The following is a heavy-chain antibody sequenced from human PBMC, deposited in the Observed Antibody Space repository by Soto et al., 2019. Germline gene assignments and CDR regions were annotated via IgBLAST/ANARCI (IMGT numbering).Heavy chain of an antibody. J-gene: IGHJ6*02. Sequence: SETLSLTCAVSGGSISSSNWWSWVRQPPGKGLEWIGEIYHSGSTNYNPSLKSRVTISVDKSKNQFSLKLSSVTAADTAVYYCARCYGSGSSYYYYYGMDVWGQGTTVTV. CDR3: ARCYGSGSSYYYYYGMDV. CDR1: GGSISSSNW. CDR2: IYHSGST. V-gene: IGHV4-4*02. D-gene: IGHD3-10*01.